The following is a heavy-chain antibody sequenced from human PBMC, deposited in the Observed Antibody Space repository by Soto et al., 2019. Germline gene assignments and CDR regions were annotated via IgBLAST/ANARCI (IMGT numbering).Heavy chain of an antibody. V-gene: IGHV4-39*01. CDR2: IYYSGST. CDR1: GGSISSSSYY. Sequence: QLQLQESGPGLVKPSETLSLTCTVSGGSISSSSYYWGWIRQPPGKGLEWIGSIYYSGSTYYNPSLQSRVTISVDTSKIQFSLKLSSVTAADTAVYYCAILSRAARYFDYWGQGTLVTVSS. CDR3: AILSRAARYFDY. J-gene: IGHJ4*02. D-gene: IGHD6-6*01.